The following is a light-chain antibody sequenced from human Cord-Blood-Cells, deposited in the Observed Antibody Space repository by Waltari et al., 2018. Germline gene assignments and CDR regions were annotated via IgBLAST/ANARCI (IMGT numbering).Light chain of an antibody. J-gene: IGLJ1*01. CDR1: SRDVGSYNL. Sequence: QSALTQPASVSGSPGQSITISCTGTSRDVGSYNLVSRYQQHPGKAPKLMIYEGSKRPSGVSNRFSGSKSGNTASLTISGLQAEDEADYYCCSYAGSSTYVFGTGTKVTVL. CDR2: EGS. CDR3: CSYAGSSTYV. V-gene: IGLV2-23*01.